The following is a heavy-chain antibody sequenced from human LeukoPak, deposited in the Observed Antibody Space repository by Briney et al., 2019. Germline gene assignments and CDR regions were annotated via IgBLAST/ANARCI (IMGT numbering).Heavy chain of an antibody. CDR1: GFTFSTYN. V-gene: IGHV3-48*01. CDR2: INADSSTI. Sequence: TGGSLRLSCAASGFTFSTYNMNWVRQAPGKGLEWISYINADSSTIQYADSVRGRFTTSRDNAKNSLYLQMNSLRAEDTAVYYCVRDNCTGTSCHHFDYWGQGTLVTVSS. J-gene: IGHJ4*02. CDR3: VRDNCTGTSCHHFDY. D-gene: IGHD2-2*01.